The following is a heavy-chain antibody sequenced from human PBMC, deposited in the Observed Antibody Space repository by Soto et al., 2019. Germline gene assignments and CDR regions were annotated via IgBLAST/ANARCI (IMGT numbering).Heavy chain of an antibody. J-gene: IGHJ4*02. V-gene: IGHV1-46*01. Sequence: QVQLVQSGAEVKKPGASVKVSCKASGYTFTNYYIHWVRQAPGQGLEWMGVINPSVGSTSYAQKCQGRVTMXXXTXXSTVYMEPSSLRSEDTAVYYCARGGADCGGNCYWDWGQGTLVTVSS. CDR1: GYTFTNYY. D-gene: IGHD2-21*02. CDR2: INPSVGST. CDR3: ARGGADCGGNCYWD.